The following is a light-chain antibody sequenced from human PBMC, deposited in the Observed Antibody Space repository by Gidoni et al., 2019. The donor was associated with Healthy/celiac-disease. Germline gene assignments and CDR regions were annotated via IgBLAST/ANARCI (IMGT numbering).Light chain of an antibody. J-gene: IGLJ2*01. V-gene: IGLV1-47*01. CDR1: SSNSGSNY. CDR2: RND. CDR3: AAWDDTLREV. Sequence: QSVLTQPPSASGTPGQRVTISCSGSSSNSGSNYVYWFQQLPGTAPKLLIHRNDHRPSGVPDRFSGSKSGTSASLAISGLRSEDEADYYCAAWDDTLREVFGGGTKLTVV.